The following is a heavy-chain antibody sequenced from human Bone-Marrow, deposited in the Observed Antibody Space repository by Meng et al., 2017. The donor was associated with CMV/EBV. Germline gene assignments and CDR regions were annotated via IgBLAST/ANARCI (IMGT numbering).Heavy chain of an antibody. D-gene: IGHD6-6*01. Sequence: GGSLRLSCAASGFTFSDYYMSWIRQAPGKGLEWVSYISSSGSTIYYADSVKGRFTISRDNAKNSLYLQMNSLRAEDTAVYYCARVYSSSSYDSHYFDYWGQGTLVTVSS. V-gene: IGHV3-11*01. CDR1: GFTFSDYY. CDR3: ARVYSSSSYDSHYFDY. J-gene: IGHJ4*02. CDR2: ISSSGSTI.